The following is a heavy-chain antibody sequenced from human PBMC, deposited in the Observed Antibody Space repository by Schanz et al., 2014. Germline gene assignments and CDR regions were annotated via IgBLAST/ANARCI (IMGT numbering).Heavy chain of an antibody. CDR1: GYTFTGYF. CDR3: ARVTTGYDS. CDR2: INPNSGAT. Sequence: QVQLVQSGVEVKRPGASVKVSCKASGYTFTGYFLHWVRQAPGQGLEWLGWINPNSGATSSAQKFQGRVTMTRDTSSSTVYMQLSSLTSDDTAIYYCARVTTGYDSWGQGTLVTVSS. D-gene: IGHD5-12*01. V-gene: IGHV1-2*02. J-gene: IGHJ4*02.